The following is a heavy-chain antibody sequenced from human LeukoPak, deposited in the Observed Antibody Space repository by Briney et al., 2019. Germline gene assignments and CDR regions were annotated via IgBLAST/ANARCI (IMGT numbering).Heavy chain of an antibody. CDR1: GYRFTRYW. V-gene: IGHV5-51*01. CDR2: IYPGDSDT. D-gene: IGHD6-13*01. J-gene: IGHJ5*02. CDR3: ARHGNSSLEFDP. Sequence: GESLKISFKGSGYRFTRYWIAWVRPMPGKGLEWMGLIYPGDSDTRYSPSFQGQVTLSADKSISTAYLQWSSLKASDTAMYYCARHGNSSLEFDPWGQGTLVTVSS.